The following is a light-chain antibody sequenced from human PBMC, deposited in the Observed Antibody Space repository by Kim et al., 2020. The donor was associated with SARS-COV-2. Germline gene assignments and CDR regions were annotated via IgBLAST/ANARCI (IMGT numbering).Light chain of an antibody. J-gene: IGKJ2*01. CDR1: QGISSS. Sequence: DIQMTQSPSSLSASVGDRVTITCRAGQGISSSLAWFQQKPVTAPKLLISATSKLEDGVPARFSGRAPGTEFTLTISSLQPEDVATFFCQQYNAVPFTFGQGTNLEI. CDR3: QQYNAVPFT. V-gene: IGKV1-NL1*01. CDR2: ATS.